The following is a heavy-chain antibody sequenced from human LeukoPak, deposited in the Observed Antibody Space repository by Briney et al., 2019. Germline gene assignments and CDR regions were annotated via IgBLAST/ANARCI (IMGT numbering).Heavy chain of an antibody. J-gene: IGHJ3*02. V-gene: IGHV4-34*01. CDR2: INHSGST. CDR1: GGSFSGYY. D-gene: IGHD4-17*01. CDR3: ASSLREYDAFDI. Sequence: SETLSLTCAVYGGSFSGYYWSWIRQPPGKGLEWIGEINHSGSTNYNPSLKSRVTISVDTSKNQFSLKLSSVTAADTAVYYCASSLREYDAFDIWGQGTMVTVSS.